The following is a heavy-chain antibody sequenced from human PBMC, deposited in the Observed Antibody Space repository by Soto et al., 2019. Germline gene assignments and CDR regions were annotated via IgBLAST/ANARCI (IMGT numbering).Heavy chain of an antibody. CDR1: GGSISSYY. CDR2: IYYSGST. V-gene: IGHV4-59*01. D-gene: IGHD3-10*01. J-gene: IGHJ4*02. Sequence: PSETLSLTCTVSGGSISSYYWSWIRQPPGKGLEWIGYIYYSGSTNYNPSLKSRVTISVDTSKNQFSLKLSSVTAADTAVYYCARVGGSGSYYYFDYWGQGTLVTVSS. CDR3: ARVGGSGSYYYFDY.